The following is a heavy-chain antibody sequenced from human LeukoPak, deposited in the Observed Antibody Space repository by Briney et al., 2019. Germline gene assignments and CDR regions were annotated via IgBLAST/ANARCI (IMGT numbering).Heavy chain of an antibody. CDR2: INHSGST. CDR1: GGSFSGYY. CDR3: AKEGATAGKMRFHFDY. D-gene: IGHD6-13*01. Sequence: SETLSLTCAVYGGSFSGYYWSWIRQPPGKGLEWIGEINHSGSTNYNPSLKSRVTISVDTSKNQFSLKLSSVTAADTAVYYCAKEGATAGKMRFHFDYWGQGTLVTVSS. J-gene: IGHJ4*02. V-gene: IGHV4-34*01.